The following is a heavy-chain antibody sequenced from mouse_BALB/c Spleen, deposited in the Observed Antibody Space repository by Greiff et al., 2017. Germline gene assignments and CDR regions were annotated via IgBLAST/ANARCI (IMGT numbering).Heavy chain of an antibody. CDR3: ARSGDGYYVPFFAY. Sequence: EVKVVESGGGLVQPGGSRKLSCAASGFTFSSFGMHWVRQAPEKGLEWVAYISSGSSTIYYADTVKGRFTISRDNPKNTLFLQMTSLRSEDTAMYYCARSGDGYYVPFFAYWGQGTLVTVSA. J-gene: IGHJ3*01. D-gene: IGHD2-3*01. CDR1: GFTFSSFG. V-gene: IGHV5-17*02. CDR2: ISSGSSTI.